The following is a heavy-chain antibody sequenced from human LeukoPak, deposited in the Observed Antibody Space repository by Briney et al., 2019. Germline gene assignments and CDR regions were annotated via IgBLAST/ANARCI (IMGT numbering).Heavy chain of an antibody. V-gene: IGHV3-48*04. J-gene: IGHJ6*03. CDR3: ARDYYDFWSGYYPDYYYYMDV. CDR1: GFTFTTHW. Sequence: GGSLRLSCGASGFTFTTHWIHWVRQAPGKGLEWVSYISSSGSTIYYADSVKGRFTISRDNAKNSLYLQMNSLRAEDTAVYYCARDYYDFWSGYYPDYYYYMDVWGKGTTVTVSS. D-gene: IGHD3-3*01. CDR2: ISSSGSTI.